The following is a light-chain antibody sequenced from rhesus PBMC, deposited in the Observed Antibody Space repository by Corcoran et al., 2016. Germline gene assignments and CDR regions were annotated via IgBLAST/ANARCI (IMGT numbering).Light chain of an antibody. CDR2: KAS. V-gene: IGKV1-22*01. Sequence: DIQMTQSPSSLSASVGDTVNITCRANQSINSWLDWYQQKPGKAPKLLIYKASSLKTGVPSRFSGSGSGTDFNLTISSLQPEDFASYYCLQYTTTPFTLGPGTTLDI. CDR3: LQYTTTPFT. J-gene: IGKJ3*01. CDR1: QSINSW.